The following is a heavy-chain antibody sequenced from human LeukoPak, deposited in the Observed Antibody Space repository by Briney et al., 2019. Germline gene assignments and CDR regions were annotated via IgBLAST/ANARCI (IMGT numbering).Heavy chain of an antibody. CDR1: GYTFTDYY. D-gene: IGHD3-3*01. J-gene: IGHJ4*02. CDR3: ARIDFWSGYCLDY. V-gene: IGHV1-2*07. CDR2: INPSSGAT. Sequence: ASVKLSCEASGYTFTDYYVHWVRQAPGQGLEWMGWINPSSGATNYAHKFQGRVTMTRDTSITTASMELSRLRPDDTAVYYCARIDFWSGYCLDYWGQGTLVTVSS.